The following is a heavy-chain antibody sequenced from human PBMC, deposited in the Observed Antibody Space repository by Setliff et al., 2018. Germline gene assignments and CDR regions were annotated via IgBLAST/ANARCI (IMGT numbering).Heavy chain of an antibody. CDR1: GGSISSHY. CDR2: IFYSGST. J-gene: IGHJ4*02. Sequence: PSETLSLTCTVSGGSISSHYWNWIRQPPGKGLEWIGYIFYSGSTNYNPSLKSRVTISVDTFKNQFSLKLSSVTAADTAVYYCARVFYYGSGSYLYYFDSWGQGTLVTVS. D-gene: IGHD3-10*01. CDR3: ARVFYYGSGSYLYYFDS. V-gene: IGHV4-59*11.